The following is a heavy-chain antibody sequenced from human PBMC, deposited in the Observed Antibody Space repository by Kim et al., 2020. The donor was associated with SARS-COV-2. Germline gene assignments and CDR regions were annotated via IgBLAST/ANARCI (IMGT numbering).Heavy chain of an antibody. V-gene: IGHV1-69*04. CDR3: ARCDGAYCGGDCYCMDV. CDR2: IIPILGIA. D-gene: IGHD2-21*01. Sequence: SVKVSCKASGGTFSSYAISWVRQAPGQGLEWMGRIIPILGIANYAQKFQGRVTITADKSTSTAYMELSSLRSEDTAVYYCARCDGAYCGGDCYCMDVWGQGTTVTVSS. J-gene: IGHJ6*02. CDR1: GGTFSSYA.